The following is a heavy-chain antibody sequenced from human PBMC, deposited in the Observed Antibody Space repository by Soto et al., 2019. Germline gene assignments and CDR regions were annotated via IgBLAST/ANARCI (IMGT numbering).Heavy chain of an antibody. CDR1: GFTVSSNY. J-gene: IGHJ3*02. V-gene: IGHV3-66*01. Sequence: GGSLRLSCAASGFTVSSNYMSWVRQAPGKGLEWVSVIYSGGSTYYADSVKGRFTISRDNSKNTLYLQMNSLRAEDTAVYYCARGSGSSWYWADAFDIWGQGTMVTVSS. CDR3: ARGSGSSWYWADAFDI. D-gene: IGHD6-13*01. CDR2: IYSGGST.